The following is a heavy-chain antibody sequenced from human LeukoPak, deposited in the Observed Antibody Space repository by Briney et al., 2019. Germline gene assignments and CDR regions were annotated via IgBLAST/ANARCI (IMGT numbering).Heavy chain of an antibody. Sequence: ASVKVSCKASGYTFTSYDINWVRQATGQGLEWMGWMNPNSGNTGYVQKFQGRVTMTRNTSISTAYMELSSLRSEDTAVYYCARDIVGATEGEAFVDYWGQGTLVTVSS. CDR3: ARDIVGATEGEAFVDY. V-gene: IGHV1-8*01. CDR2: MNPNSGNT. J-gene: IGHJ4*02. D-gene: IGHD1-26*01. CDR1: GYTFTSYD.